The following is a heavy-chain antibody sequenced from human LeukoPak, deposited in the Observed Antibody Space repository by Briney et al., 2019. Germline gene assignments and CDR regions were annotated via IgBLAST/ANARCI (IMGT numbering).Heavy chain of an antibody. J-gene: IGHJ4*02. CDR2: IVVGSGNT. Sequence: ASVKVSCKASGFTFTSSAVQWVRQARGQRLEWIGWIVVGSGNTNYAQKFQERVTITRDMSTSTAYMELSSLRSEDTAVYYCAYYYDSSGSFDYWGQGTLVTVSS. D-gene: IGHD3-22*01. V-gene: IGHV1-58*01. CDR1: GFTFTSSA. CDR3: AYYYDSSGSFDY.